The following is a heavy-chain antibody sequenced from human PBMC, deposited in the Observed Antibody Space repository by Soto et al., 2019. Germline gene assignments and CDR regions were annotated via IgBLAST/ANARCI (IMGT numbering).Heavy chain of an antibody. J-gene: IGHJ5*02. CDR1: GASISSYY. D-gene: IGHD3-22*01. Sequence: ETLALTSNVSGASISSYYWSWIRQPPGKGLEWIGYIYDSGSTNYNPSLKSRVTISVDTSKNQFSLKLRSVTAADTAVYYCARDRSGYSNWFDPGGQGTLVTVS. CDR2: IYDSGST. V-gene: IGHV4-59*01. CDR3: ARDRSGYSNWFDP.